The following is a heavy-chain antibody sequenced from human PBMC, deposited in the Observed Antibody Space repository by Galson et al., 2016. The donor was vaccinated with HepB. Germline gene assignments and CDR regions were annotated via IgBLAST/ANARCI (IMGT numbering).Heavy chain of an antibody. D-gene: IGHD4-11*01. CDR1: GFSLSTNRMR. V-gene: IGHV2-70*04. CDR3: THRQQFLGQDDYNNHGFDN. J-gene: IGHJ4*02. CDR2: VDWDDDK. Sequence: PALVKPTQTLTLTCTFSGFSLSTNRMRVSWIRQPPGKALEWLARVDWDDDKFYSTSLKTRLSISKDTSKNQVVLTMTNMDTVDTATYYCTHRQQFLGQDDYNNHGFDNWGQGTLVTVSS.